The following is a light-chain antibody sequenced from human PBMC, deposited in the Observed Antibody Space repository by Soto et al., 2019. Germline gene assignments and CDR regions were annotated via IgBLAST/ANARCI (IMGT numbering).Light chain of an antibody. V-gene: IGKV4-1*01. Sequence: DIVMTQSPDCLAVSLGERATIPCRSRQSGLYRSNDKNYLARYQQKLGQPPQLLIYWASTRESGVADRFSGGGCGTDFTLTISSQQAEDVAVYDCQHYYRDLKWTFGQVTKVDSK. J-gene: IGKJ1*01. CDR1: QSGLYRSNDKNY. CDR2: WAS. CDR3: QHYYRDLKWT.